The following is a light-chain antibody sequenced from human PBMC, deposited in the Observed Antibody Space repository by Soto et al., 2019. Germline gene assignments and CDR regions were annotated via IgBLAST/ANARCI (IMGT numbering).Light chain of an antibody. CDR3: QQFNSFPFT. CDR2: DAS. CDR1: QSISIW. J-gene: IGKJ5*01. V-gene: IGKV1-5*01. Sequence: DIQMTQSPSTLSASAGDRVTITCRASQSISIWLAWYQQKPGKAPKLLINDASSLESGVPSRFSGSGSGTEFTLTISSLQPDDFATYYCQQFNSFPFTFGQGTRLEIK.